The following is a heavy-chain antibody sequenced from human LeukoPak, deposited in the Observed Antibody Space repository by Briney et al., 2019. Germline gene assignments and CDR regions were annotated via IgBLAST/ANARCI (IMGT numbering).Heavy chain of an antibody. Sequence: GGSLRLSSAASGFTFSSYLMHWVRQAPGKGLVWVSRINSDGSSTSYADSVKGRFTISRDNAKNTLYLQMNSLRAEDTAVYYCARQASNQWLAYYYMDVWGKGTTVTVSS. CDR3: ARQASNQWLAYYYMDV. V-gene: IGHV3-74*01. CDR2: INSDGSST. D-gene: IGHD6-19*01. J-gene: IGHJ6*03. CDR1: GFTFSSYL.